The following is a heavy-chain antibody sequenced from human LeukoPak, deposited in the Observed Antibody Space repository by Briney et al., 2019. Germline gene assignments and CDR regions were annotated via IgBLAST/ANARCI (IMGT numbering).Heavy chain of an antibody. CDR2: INPNSGGT. Sequence: ASVKVSCKASGYTFTGYYMHWVRQAPGQGLEWMGRINPNSGGTNYAQKFQGRVTTTRDTSISTAYMELSRLRSDDTAVYYCARAVGVVPAAISPLGYNWFDPWGQGTLVTVSS. J-gene: IGHJ5*02. D-gene: IGHD2-2*01. CDR3: ARAVGVVPAAISPLGYNWFDP. CDR1: GYTFTGYY. V-gene: IGHV1-2*06.